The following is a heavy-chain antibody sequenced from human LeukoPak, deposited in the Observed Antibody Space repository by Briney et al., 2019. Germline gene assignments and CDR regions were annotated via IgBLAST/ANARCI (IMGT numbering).Heavy chain of an antibody. CDR3: ARHAQYYYDSSGYSDAFDI. V-gene: IGHV4-59*08. Sequence: SETLSLTCTVSGGSISSYYWSWIRQPPGKGLEWIGYIYHSGSTYYNPSLKSRVTISVDRSKNQFSLKLSSVTAADTAVYYCARHAQYYYDSSGYSDAFDIWGQGTMVTVSS. CDR2: IYHSGST. D-gene: IGHD3-22*01. J-gene: IGHJ3*02. CDR1: GGSISSYY.